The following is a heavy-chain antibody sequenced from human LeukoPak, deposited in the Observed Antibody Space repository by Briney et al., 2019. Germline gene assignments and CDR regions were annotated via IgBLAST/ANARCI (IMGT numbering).Heavy chain of an antibody. CDR1: GGSFSGDY. J-gene: IGHJ3*02. D-gene: IGHD3-22*01. CDR3: ARASAPYYYDSSGYYAAFGAFDI. CDR2: INHSGST. V-gene: IGHV4-34*01. Sequence: SETLSLTCAVYGGSFSGDYWSWLRQPPGKGLEWIGEINHSGSTNYNPSLKSRVTISVDTSKNQFSLKLSSVTAADTAVYYCARASAPYYYDSSGYYAAFGAFDIWGQGTMVTVSS.